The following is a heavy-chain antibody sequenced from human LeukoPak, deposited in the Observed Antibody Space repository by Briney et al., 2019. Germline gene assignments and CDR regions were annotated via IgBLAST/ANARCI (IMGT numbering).Heavy chain of an antibody. CDR2: INWNGGST. D-gene: IGHD2-21*01. CDR1: GFTFDDYG. Sequence: GGSLRLACAASGFTFDDYGMSWVRQAPGKGLEWVSGINWNGGSTVYADSVKGRFTISRDNAKNPLYLQMNSLRAEDTALYYCARVVRLAYCGGDCYDGYYYMDVWGKGTTVTVSS. CDR3: ARVVRLAYCGGDCYDGYYYMDV. J-gene: IGHJ6*03. V-gene: IGHV3-20*04.